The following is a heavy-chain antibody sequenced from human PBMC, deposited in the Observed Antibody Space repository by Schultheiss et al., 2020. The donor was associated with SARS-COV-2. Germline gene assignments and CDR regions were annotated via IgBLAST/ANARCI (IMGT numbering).Heavy chain of an antibody. CDR1: GVSLSGYY. CDR2: INHSGST. CDR3: ARAGYSSSSRKYYFDY. D-gene: IGHD6-6*01. J-gene: IGHJ4*02. V-gene: IGHV4-34*01. Sequence: SETLSLTCAVYGVSLSGYYWTWIRQSPGKGLEWIGEINHSGSTNYNPSLKSRVTISVDTSKNQFSLKLSSVTAADTAVYYCARAGYSSSSRKYYFDYWGQGTLVTVSS.